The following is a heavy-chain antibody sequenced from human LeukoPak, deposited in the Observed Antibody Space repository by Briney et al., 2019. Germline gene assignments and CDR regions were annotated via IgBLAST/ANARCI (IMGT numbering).Heavy chain of an antibody. V-gene: IGHV3-30*04. CDR3: ARAERGYSYGCFDY. J-gene: IGHJ4*02. Sequence: GGSLRLSCAASGFTFSSYAMHWGRQAPGKGLEWVAVISYDGSNKYYADSVKGRFTISRDNSKNTLYLQMNSLRAEDTAVYYCARAERGYSYGCFDYWGQGTLVTVSS. D-gene: IGHD5-18*01. CDR1: GFTFSSYA. CDR2: ISYDGSNK.